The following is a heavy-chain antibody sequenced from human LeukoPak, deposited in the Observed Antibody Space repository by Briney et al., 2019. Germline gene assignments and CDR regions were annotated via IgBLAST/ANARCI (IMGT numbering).Heavy chain of an antibody. V-gene: IGHV4-59*01. CDR2: IYYSGST. D-gene: IGHD2-21*02. Sequence: RPSETLSLTCTVSGGSISSYYWSWIRQPPGKGLEWIGYIYYSGSTNYNPSLKSRVTISVDTSKNQFSLKLSSVTAADTAVYYCATLGTAISYWGQGTLVTVSS. J-gene: IGHJ4*02. CDR1: GGSISSYY. CDR3: ATLGTAISY.